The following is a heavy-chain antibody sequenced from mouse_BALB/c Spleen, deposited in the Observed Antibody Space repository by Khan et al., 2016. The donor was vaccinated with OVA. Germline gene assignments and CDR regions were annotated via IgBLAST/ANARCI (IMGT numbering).Heavy chain of an antibody. D-gene: IGHD1-1*01. V-gene: IGHV5-6-4*01. Sequence: EVELVESGGGLVRPGGSLKLSCAASGFSFSSYSMSWVRQTPEKRLEWVATISSGGSYTYYPDSVKGRFTISRDNAKNTQHLQVNSLRSEDTAMDYCTGHWGYYGSSPYFDYWGQGTTLTVSA. CDR3: TGHWGYYGSSPYFDY. CDR1: GFSFSSYS. CDR2: ISSGGSYT. J-gene: IGHJ2*01.